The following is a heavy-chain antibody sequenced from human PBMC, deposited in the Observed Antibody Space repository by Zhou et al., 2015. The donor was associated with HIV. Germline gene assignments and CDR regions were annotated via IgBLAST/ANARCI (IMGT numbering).Heavy chain of an antibody. V-gene: IGHV1-69*05. CDR3: AREGIVVVPAAADYYYYGMDV. CDR1: GATFNTFA. CDR2: ILPLFGAA. J-gene: IGHJ6*02. Sequence: QVQLVQSGAELRKAGSSVKISCATSGATFNTFAINWVRQAPGQGLEWMGSILPLFGAADYARKFQGRVTMTTDTSTSTAYMELRSLRSDDTAVYYCAREGIVVVPAAADYYYYGMDVWGQGTTVTVSS. D-gene: IGHD2-2*01.